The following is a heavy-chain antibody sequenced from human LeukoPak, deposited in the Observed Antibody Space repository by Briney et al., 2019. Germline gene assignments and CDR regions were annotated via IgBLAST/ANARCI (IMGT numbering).Heavy chain of an antibody. V-gene: IGHV3-48*01. CDR1: GFTFRSYS. D-gene: IGHD2-2*01. J-gene: IGHJ4*02. Sequence: GGSLRLSCAASGFTFRSYSMNWVRQAPGKGLEWVSYISSSSTIYYADSVKGRFTISRDNAKNSLCLQMNSLRAEDTAVYYCARGPYQPLLFDWGQGTLVTVSS. CDR2: ISSSSTI. CDR3: ARGPYQPLLFD.